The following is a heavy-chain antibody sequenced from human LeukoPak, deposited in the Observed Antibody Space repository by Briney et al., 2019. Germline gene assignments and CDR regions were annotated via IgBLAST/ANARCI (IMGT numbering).Heavy chain of an antibody. Sequence: ASVKVSCKASGYTFTSYGISWVRQAPGQGLEWMGWISAYNGNTNYAQKLQGRVTMTTDTSMSTAYMELRSLRSDDTAVYYCARDRSGRILYYYYGMDVWGQGTTVTVSS. CDR1: GYTFTSYG. V-gene: IGHV1-18*01. CDR3: ARDRSGRILYYYYGMDV. J-gene: IGHJ6*02. D-gene: IGHD3-3*01. CDR2: ISAYNGNT.